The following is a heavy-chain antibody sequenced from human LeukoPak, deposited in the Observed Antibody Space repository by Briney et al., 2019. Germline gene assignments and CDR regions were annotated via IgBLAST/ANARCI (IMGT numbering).Heavy chain of an antibody. V-gene: IGHV3-48*03. D-gene: IGHD5-24*01. J-gene: IGHJ3*02. Sequence: RGSLRLSCAASGFTFSSYEMNWVRQAPGKGLEWVSYISSSGSTIYYADSVKGRFTISRDNAKNSLYLQMNSLRAEDTAVYYCARVTRRDGYNTDAFDIWGQGTMVTVSS. CDR1: GFTFSSYE. CDR3: ARVTRRDGYNTDAFDI. CDR2: ISSSGSTI.